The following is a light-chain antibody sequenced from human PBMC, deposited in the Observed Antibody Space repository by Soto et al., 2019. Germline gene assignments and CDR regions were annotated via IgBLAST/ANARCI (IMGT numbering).Light chain of an antibody. CDR1: QSVSSS. CDR3: QQYNNWWT. Sequence: EIVMTQSPATLSVSPGERATLSCRASQSVSSSLAWYQQKPGQAPRLLIYAASTRATGIPARFSGSGSGTEFTLTISSLQSEDFAVYYCQQYNNWWTFGQGTKVDI. V-gene: IGKV3-15*01. CDR2: AAS. J-gene: IGKJ1*01.